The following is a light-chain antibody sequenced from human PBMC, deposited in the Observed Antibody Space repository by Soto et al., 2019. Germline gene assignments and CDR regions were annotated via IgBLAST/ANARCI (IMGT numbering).Light chain of an antibody. J-gene: IGLJ2*01. CDR3: CSYADGQTLA. CDR2: EVS. V-gene: IGLV2-14*01. Sequence: QSALTQPASVSGSPGQSITISCTGTSSDVGGYNYVSWYQQHPGKAPKLMIYEVSNRPSGVSNRFSGSKSGNTASLTISGLQAEDEADYFCCSYADGQTLAFGGGTQLTVL. CDR1: SSDVGGYNY.